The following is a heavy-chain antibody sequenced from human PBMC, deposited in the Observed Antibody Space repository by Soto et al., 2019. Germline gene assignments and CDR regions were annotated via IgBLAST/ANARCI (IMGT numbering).Heavy chain of an antibody. CDR1: GGSVSSGSFY. V-gene: IGHV4-39*01. CDR3: ARAQFPGYSGYDYYYYMDV. CDR2: IYYNGDT. J-gene: IGHJ6*03. D-gene: IGHD5-12*01. Sequence: SETLSLTCTVSGGSVSSGSFYWGWIRQPPGKGLEWIGNIYYNGDTYYNPSLKSRVTISVDTSENQFSLKLSSVTAADTAVYYRARAQFPGYSGYDYYYYMDVWGKGTTVTVSS.